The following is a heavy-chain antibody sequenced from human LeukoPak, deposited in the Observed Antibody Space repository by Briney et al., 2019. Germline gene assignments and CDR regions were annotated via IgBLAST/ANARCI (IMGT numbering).Heavy chain of an antibody. CDR1: GFTFSSCA. V-gene: IGHV3-23*05. D-gene: IGHD5-24*01. J-gene: IGHJ4*02. CDR3: ASRDY. Sequence: GGSLRLSCAASGFTFSSCAMSWVRQAPGKGLEWVSTIIDSGNSLYYADSVEGRFTISRDNAKNTLYLQMNSLGADDTAVYYCASRDYWGQGTLVTVSS. CDR2: IIDSGNSL.